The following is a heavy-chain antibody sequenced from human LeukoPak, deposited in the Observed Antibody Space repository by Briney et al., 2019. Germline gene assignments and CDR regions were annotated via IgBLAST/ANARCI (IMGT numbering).Heavy chain of an antibody. Sequence: GGSLRLSCAASGFTFDDYGMNWVRQAPGKGLEWISYITSSSSSIFYAASVRGRFTISRDNAMNSMYLQMNSLRDEDTAVYYCTRGGSYFEKWGQGSLVTVTS. J-gene: IGHJ4*02. CDR3: TRGGSYFEK. V-gene: IGHV3-48*02. CDR1: GFTFDDYG. CDR2: ITSSSSSI. D-gene: IGHD3-10*01.